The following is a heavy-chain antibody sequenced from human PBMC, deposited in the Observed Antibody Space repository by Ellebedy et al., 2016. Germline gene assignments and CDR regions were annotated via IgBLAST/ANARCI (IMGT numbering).Heavy chain of an antibody. CDR1: GGSISSYY. CDR2: IYYSGST. V-gene: IGHV4-59*08. Sequence: SETLSLTXTVSGGSISSYYWSWIRQPPGKGLEWIGYIYYSGSTNYNPSLKSRVTISVDTSKNQFSLKLSSVTAADTAVYYCARATRDCSSTSCYARRPAYYFDYWGQGTLVTVSS. CDR3: ARATRDCSSTSCYARRPAYYFDY. J-gene: IGHJ4*02. D-gene: IGHD2-2*01.